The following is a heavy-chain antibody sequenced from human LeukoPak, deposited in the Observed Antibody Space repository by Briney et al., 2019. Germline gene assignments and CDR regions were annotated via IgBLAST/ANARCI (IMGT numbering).Heavy chain of an antibody. D-gene: IGHD2-15*01. J-gene: IGHJ5*02. CDR1: GLTFSTYS. V-gene: IGHV3-48*01. CDR3: ARATQPVFDP. Sequence: PGGSLRLSCGASGLTFSTYSMNWVRQAPGKGLEWVSYISSDSGARYYADSVKGRFTISRDNAKNSLYLQMNSLRAEDTAVYYCARATQPVFDPWGQGTLVTVSS. CDR2: ISSDSGAR.